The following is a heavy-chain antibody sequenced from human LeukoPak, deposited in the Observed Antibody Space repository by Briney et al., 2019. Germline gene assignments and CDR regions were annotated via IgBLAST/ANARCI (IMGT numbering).Heavy chain of an antibody. CDR3: ARDVRVAAAGQFDY. V-gene: IGHV1-69*13. CDR2: IIPIFGTA. D-gene: IGHD6-13*01. Sequence: ASVKVSCKASGGTFSSYAISWVRQAPGQGLEWMGEIIPIFGTANYAQKFQGRVTITADESTSTAYMELSSLRSEDTAVYYCARDVRVAAAGQFDYWGQGTLVTVSS. CDR1: GGTFSSYA. J-gene: IGHJ4*02.